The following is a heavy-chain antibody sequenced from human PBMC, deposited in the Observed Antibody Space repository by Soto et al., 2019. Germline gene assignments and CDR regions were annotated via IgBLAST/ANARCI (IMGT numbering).Heavy chain of an antibody. CDR1: GGSFSGYY. Sequence: QVQLQQWGAGLLKPSETLSLTCAVYGGSFSGYYWSWIRQPPGKGLEWIGEINHSGSTNYNPSLKSRVTISVDTSKNQFSLKLSSVTAADTAVYYCARGPRYCSSTSCYWILDYWGQGTLVTVSS. CDR2: INHSGST. V-gene: IGHV4-34*01. D-gene: IGHD2-2*01. CDR3: ARGPRYCSSTSCYWILDY. J-gene: IGHJ4*02.